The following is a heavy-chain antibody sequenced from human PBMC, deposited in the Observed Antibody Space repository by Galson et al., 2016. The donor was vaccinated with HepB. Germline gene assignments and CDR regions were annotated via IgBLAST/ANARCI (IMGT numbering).Heavy chain of an antibody. J-gene: IGHJ6*02. CDR1: GYTFTTYG. Sequence: GYTFTTYGISWVRQAPGQGLEWMGWISAYNGNTNYAQKLQGRVTMTTDTSTSTAYMELRSLRSDDTAVYYCARDDSGGWYGFHYGMDVWGQGTTVTVSS. D-gene: IGHD6-19*01. CDR3: ARDDSGGWYGFHYGMDV. V-gene: IGHV1-18*01. CDR2: ISAYNGNT.